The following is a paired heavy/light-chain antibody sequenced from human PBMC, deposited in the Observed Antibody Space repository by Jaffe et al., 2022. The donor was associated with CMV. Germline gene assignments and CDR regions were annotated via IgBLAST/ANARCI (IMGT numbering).Light chain of an antibody. CDR2: EVS. V-gene: IGLV2-14*01. CDR3: TSYTSSTTFNLV. CDR1: SSDVGNYNF. J-gene: IGLJ2*01. Sequence: QSALTQPASVSGSPGQSITISCTGTSSDVGNYNFVSWYQQHPGKAPKLMIYEVSTRPSGVPYRFSGSKSGNTASLTISGLQAEDEADYYCTSYTSSTTFNLVFGGGTKLTVL.
Heavy chain of an antibody. J-gene: IGHJ4*02. Sequence: EVQLVQSGAEVKKPGESLKISCKGSGYSFTTYWIGWVRQMPGKGLEWMGIIYPGDSDTRYNPSFQGQVTISADKSSSTAYLQWSSLKASDTAMYYCATSTTTVTACDYWGQGTLVTVSS. D-gene: IGHD4-17*01. V-gene: IGHV5-51*01. CDR1: GYSFTTYW. CDR3: ATSTTTVTACDY. CDR2: IYPGDSDT.